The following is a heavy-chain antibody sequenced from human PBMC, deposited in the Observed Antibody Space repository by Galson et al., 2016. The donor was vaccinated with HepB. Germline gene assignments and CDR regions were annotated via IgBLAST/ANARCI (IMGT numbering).Heavy chain of an antibody. Sequence: SLRLSCAASGFTFSSYAMSWVRQAPGKGLEWISAISGSDGRTYYADSVKGRFTISRDNSKNTLFLQMNSLRDEDTAVYFCARAAGDYGNDGFPNFDYWGQGTLVTVSP. D-gene: IGHD4-17*01. CDR2: ISGSDGRT. V-gene: IGHV3-23*01. CDR3: ARAAGDYGNDGFPNFDY. J-gene: IGHJ4*02. CDR1: GFTFSSYA.